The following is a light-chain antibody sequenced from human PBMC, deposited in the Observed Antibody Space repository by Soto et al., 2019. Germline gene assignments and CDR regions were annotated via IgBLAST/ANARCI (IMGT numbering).Light chain of an antibody. CDR2: SNN. Sequence: QSVLTQPPSASGTPGQRVTISCSGSSSNIGVNSVTWYQHLPGTAPKLLIYSNNQRPSGVPDRFSGSKSGTSASLAITGLQAEDEADYYCQSYDSSLGGSVFGTGTKLTVL. CDR3: QSYDSSLGGSV. V-gene: IGLV1-44*01. CDR1: SSNIGVNS. J-gene: IGLJ1*01.